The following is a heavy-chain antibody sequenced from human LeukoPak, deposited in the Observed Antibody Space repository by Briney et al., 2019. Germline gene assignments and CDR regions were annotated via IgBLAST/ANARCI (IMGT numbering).Heavy chain of an antibody. V-gene: IGHV3-66*01. Sequence: GGSLRLSCAASGFTVSSNYMSWVRQAPGKGLGWVSVTYSSGTTYYADSVKGRFTISRDTSKNTLHLQMNSLRVEDTAVYHCARDIKREMAIPFDVWGQGTLVTVSS. J-gene: IGHJ3*01. D-gene: IGHD5-24*01. CDR1: GFTVSSNY. CDR2: TYSSGTT. CDR3: ARDIKREMAIPFDV.